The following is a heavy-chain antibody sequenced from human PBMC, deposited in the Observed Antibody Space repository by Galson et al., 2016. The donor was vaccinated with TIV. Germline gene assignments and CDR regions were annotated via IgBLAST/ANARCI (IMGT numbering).Heavy chain of an antibody. D-gene: IGHD5-18*01. CDR1: GYTLNALS. Sequence: SVKVSCKVSGYTLNALSIHWVRQAPGKGLEWMGWINPNGDDTNYAQRFQGRVSMTRDTSISTAYMELSRLRSDDTAVFFCARGFNYGFDFYYGMDVWGQGTTVTVSS. J-gene: IGHJ6*02. V-gene: IGHV1-2*02. CDR3: ARGFNYGFDFYYGMDV. CDR2: INPNGDDT.